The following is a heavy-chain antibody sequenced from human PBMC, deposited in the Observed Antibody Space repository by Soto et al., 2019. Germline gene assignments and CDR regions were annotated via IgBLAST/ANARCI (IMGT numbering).Heavy chain of an antibody. CDR1: GFTFSIYG. D-gene: IGHD1-26*01. V-gene: IGHV3-30*03. CDR3: AGDRKVYYSDAFDI. J-gene: IGHJ3*02. CDR2: ISFDGSEK. Sequence: QVQLVESGGGVVQPGRSLRLSCAASGFTFSIYGMHWVRHAPGKGLEWLAMISFDGSEKYYTDSVKGRIHISRDSSKNTMILQMHSMRVEDTVVYYCAGDRKVYYSDAFDIWGQGTTVTVYS.